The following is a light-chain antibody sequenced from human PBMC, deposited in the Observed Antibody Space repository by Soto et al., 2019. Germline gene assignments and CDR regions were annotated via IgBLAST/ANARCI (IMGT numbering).Light chain of an antibody. Sequence: IQLTQSPSSLSASVGDRVTITCRASQGISSYLNWYQQKPGKAPKLLIYAASSLQSGVPSRFSGSGSGTDFTLTISSLQPEDFATYYCQQSYSTPWTFGQGTKMDI. J-gene: IGKJ1*01. V-gene: IGKV1-39*01. CDR2: AAS. CDR3: QQSYSTPWT. CDR1: QGISSY.